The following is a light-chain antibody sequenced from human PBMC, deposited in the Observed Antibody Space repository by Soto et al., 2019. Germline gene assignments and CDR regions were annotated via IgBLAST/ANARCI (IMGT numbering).Light chain of an antibody. CDR3: QSYDSSLSGWV. J-gene: IGLJ3*02. Sequence: QSVLTQPPSVSGAPGQRVTISCTGISSNIGAGYDVHWYQQRPGTAPKLLIYGNSNRPSGVPDRFSGSKSGTSASLAITGLQAEDEADYYCQSYDSSLSGWVFGGGTKVTVL. V-gene: IGLV1-40*01. CDR1: SSNIGAGYD. CDR2: GNS.